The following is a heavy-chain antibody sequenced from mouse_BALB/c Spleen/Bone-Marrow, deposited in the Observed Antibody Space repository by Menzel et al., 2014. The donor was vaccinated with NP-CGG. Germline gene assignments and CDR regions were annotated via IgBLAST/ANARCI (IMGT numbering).Heavy chain of an antibody. CDR3: ASPYGNYDAMDY. Sequence: QVQLQQSGAEPARPGASVKLSCKASGYTFTSYWMQWVKQRPGQGLEWIGAIYPGDGDTRYTQKFKGKATLTADKSSNTAYMQRSSLASEDSAVYFCASPYGNYDAMDYWGQGTSVTVSS. CDR2: IYPGDGDT. V-gene: IGHV1-87*01. D-gene: IGHD2-1*01. J-gene: IGHJ4*01. CDR1: GYTFTSYW.